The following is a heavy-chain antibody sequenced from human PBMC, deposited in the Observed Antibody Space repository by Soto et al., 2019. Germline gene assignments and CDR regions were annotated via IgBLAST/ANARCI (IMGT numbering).Heavy chain of an antibody. V-gene: IGHV4-59*01. Sequence: SETLSLTCTVSGGSSSSYYWSWIRQPPGKGLEWIGYIYYSGSTNYNPSLKSRVTISVDTSKNQFSLKLSSVTAADTAVYYCASGFLWFGELSSFDYWGQGTLVTVSS. CDR2: IYYSGST. CDR3: ASGFLWFGELSSFDY. D-gene: IGHD3-10*01. CDR1: GGSSSSYY. J-gene: IGHJ4*02.